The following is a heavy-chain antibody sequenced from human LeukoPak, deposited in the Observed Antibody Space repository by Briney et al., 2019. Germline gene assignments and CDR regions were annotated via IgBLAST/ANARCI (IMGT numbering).Heavy chain of an antibody. Sequence: SETLSLTCTVSGGSISSYYWSWIRQPPGKGLEWIGYIYYSGSTNYNPSLKSRVTISVDTSKNQFSLKLSSVTAADTAVYYCARESGWYYYFDYWGQGTLVTVSS. CDR1: GGSISSYY. CDR3: ARESGWYYYFDY. J-gene: IGHJ4*02. V-gene: IGHV4-59*01. D-gene: IGHD6-13*01. CDR2: IYYSGST.